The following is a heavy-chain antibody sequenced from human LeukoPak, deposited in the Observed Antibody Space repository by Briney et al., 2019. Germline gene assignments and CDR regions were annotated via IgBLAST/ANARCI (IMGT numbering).Heavy chain of an antibody. CDR1: GFTFSSYG. J-gene: IGHJ4*02. CDR3: ARAYLYYYDSSGSNY. CDR2: ISSSSSYI. D-gene: IGHD3-22*01. Sequence: GGSLRLSCAASGFTFSSYGMHWVRQAPGKGLEWVSSISSSSSYIYYADSVKGRFTTSRDNAKNSLYLQMNSLRAEDTAVYYCARAYLYYYDSSGSNYWGQGTLVTVSS. V-gene: IGHV3-21*01.